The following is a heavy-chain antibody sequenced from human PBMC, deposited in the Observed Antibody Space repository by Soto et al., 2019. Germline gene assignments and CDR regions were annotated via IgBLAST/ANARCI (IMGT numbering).Heavy chain of an antibody. CDR2: IIPIFGPA. CDR1: GVTFSSYT. J-gene: IGHJ4*02. D-gene: IGHD3-22*01. Sequence: ASVKVSCKASGVTFSSYTISWVRQAPGQGLQWMGGIIPIFGPANYAQKFQGRVTITADESTSTAYMELSSLRSEDTAVYYCARVDSSGYYYGYWGQGTLVTVSS. CDR3: ARVDSSGYYYGY. V-gene: IGHV1-69*13.